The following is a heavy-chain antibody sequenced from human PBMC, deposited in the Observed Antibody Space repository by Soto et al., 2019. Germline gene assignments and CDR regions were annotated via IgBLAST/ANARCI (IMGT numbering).Heavy chain of an antibody. CDR2: IYYSGST. CDR3: ARRYGGNFDY. D-gene: IGHD1-26*01. Sequence: QVQLQESGPGLVKPSETVSLTCTVSGGSINNDNWSWIRQPPGKGLEWIGYIYYSGSTNYNPSLKSRVTISVDTSKNQFSLKLSSVTAADTAVYYCARRYGGNFDYWGQGTLVTVSS. CDR1: GGSINNDN. V-gene: IGHV4-59*01. J-gene: IGHJ4*02.